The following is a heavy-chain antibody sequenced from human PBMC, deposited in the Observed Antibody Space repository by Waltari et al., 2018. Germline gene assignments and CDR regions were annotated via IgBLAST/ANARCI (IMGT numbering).Heavy chain of an antibody. CDR3: ARVLALRFLEWDWFDP. Sequence: QVQLVQSGAEVKKPGSSVKVSCKASGGTFSSYALSWVRQAPGQGLEGMGGIIPIFGTANYAQKFQGRVTITADESTSTAYMELSSLRSEDTAVYYCARVLALRFLEWDWFDPWGQGTLVTVSS. J-gene: IGHJ5*02. D-gene: IGHD3-3*01. V-gene: IGHV1-69*12. CDR2: IIPIFGTA. CDR1: GGTFSSYA.